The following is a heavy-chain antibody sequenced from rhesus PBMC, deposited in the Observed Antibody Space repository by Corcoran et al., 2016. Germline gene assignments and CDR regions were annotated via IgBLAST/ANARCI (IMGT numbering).Heavy chain of an antibody. CDR2: DDPDDGEA. D-gene: IGHD4-29*01. J-gene: IGHJ4*01. Sequence: EVQLVQSGAEVKKPGASVKISCKASGYTFTDYYLHWVRQAPGTGLEWRGGDDPDDGEAKHAQKSQDRVTNTADTSTDTAYMELSSLRSEDTAVYYCASYGSSLDYWGQGVLVTVSS. CDR3: ASYGSSLDY. V-gene: IGHV1-111*02. CDR1: GYTFTDYY.